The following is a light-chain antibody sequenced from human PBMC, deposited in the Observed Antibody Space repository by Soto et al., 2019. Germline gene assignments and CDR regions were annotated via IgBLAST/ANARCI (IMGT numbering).Light chain of an antibody. V-gene: IGLV1-47*01. J-gene: IGLJ1*01. CDR2: RNN. CDR3: AAGEDSLRVS. Sequence: QSVLTQPPSASGTPGQRVTISCSGSSSNIGSNYVYWYQQLPGTAPKLLIYRNNQRPSGVPDRFSGSKSGTSASLAISGLRSEDEADYYCAAGEDSLRVSFGTGPRLPVL. CDR1: SSNIGSNY.